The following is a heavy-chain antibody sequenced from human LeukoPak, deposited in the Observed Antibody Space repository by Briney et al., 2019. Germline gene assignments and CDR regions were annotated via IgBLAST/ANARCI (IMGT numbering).Heavy chain of an antibody. CDR2: INHSGST. CDR1: GGSFSGYY. CDR3: ARTPSKYYDFWSGYPTYFDY. J-gene: IGHJ4*02. D-gene: IGHD3-3*01. Sequence: PSETLSLTCAVYGGSFSGYYWSWIRQPPGKGLEWIGEINHSGSTHYNPSLKSRVTISVDTSKNQFSLKLSSVTAADTAVYYCARTPSKYYDFWSGYPTYFDYWGQGTLVTVSS. V-gene: IGHV4-34*01.